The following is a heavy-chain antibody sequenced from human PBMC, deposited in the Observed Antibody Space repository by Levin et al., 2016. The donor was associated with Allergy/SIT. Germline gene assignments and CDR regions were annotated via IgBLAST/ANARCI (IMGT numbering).Heavy chain of an antibody. CDR3: ASRYSSSWYEHGMDV. D-gene: IGHD6-13*01. J-gene: IGHJ6*02. Sequence: GESLKISCAASGFTFSSYSMNWVRQAPGKGLEWVSYISSSSSTIYYADSVKGRFTISRDNAKNSLYLQMNSLRAEDTAVYYCASRYSSSWYEHGMDVWGQGTTVTVSS. CDR2: ISSSSSTI. V-gene: IGHV3-48*01. CDR1: GFTFSSYS.